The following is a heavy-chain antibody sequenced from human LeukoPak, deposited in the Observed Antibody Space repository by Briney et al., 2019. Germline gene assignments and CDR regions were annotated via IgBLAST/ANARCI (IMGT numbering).Heavy chain of an antibody. V-gene: IGHV4-39*07. D-gene: IGHD2-2*01. J-gene: IGHJ4*02. CDR1: GGSISSSSYY. Sequence: QASETLSLTCTVSGGSISSSSYYWGWIRQPPGKGLEWIASIYYSGSTYYNPSLKSRVTISLDTSKNQFSLKLSSVTAADTAVYYCARVIPAAMLDYWGQGTMVTVSS. CDR3: ARVIPAAMLDY. CDR2: IYYSGST.